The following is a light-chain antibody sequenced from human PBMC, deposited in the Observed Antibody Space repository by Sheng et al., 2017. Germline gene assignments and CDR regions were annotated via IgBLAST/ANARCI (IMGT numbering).Light chain of an antibody. J-gene: IGKJ3*01. Sequence: AIQLTQSPSSLSASVGDRVTITCRASQAISSALAWYQQKPGKPPKLLIYDASTLESGVPSXFSGSGXGTDFTLTISSLHPEDFAIYYCQQFTNYLFTFGPGTKVDVK. CDR3: QQFTNYLFT. CDR2: DAS. CDR1: QAISSA. V-gene: IGKV1D-13*01.